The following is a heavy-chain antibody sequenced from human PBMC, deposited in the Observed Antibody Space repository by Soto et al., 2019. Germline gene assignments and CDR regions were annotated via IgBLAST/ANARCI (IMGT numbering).Heavy chain of an antibody. D-gene: IGHD6-13*01. CDR3: ARQPPRQAGD. Sequence: NPSETLSLTCTVSGGSISSYYWSWIRQPPGKGLEWIGYIYYSGSTNYNPSLKSRVTISVDTSKNQFSLKLSSVTAADTAVYYCARQPPRQAGDSGQGTLVTVSS. CDR1: GGSISSYY. CDR2: IYYSGST. J-gene: IGHJ4*02. V-gene: IGHV4-59*08.